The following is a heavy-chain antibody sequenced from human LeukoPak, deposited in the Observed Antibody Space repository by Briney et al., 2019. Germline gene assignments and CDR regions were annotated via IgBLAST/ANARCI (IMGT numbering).Heavy chain of an antibody. D-gene: IGHD1-7*01. CDR1: GFTFSSYG. CDR2: ISYDGSNK. J-gene: IGHJ4*02. V-gene: IGHV3-30*03. CDR3: ATINWNYVVGSDY. Sequence: GGSLRLSCAASGFTFSSYGMHWVRQAPGKGLEWVAVISYDGSNKYYADSVKGRFTISRDNSKNTLYLQMNSLRAEDTAVYYCATINWNYVVGSDYWGQGTLVTASS.